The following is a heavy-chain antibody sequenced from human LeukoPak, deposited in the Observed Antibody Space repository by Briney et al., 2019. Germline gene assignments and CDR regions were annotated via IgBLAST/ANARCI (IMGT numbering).Heavy chain of an antibody. CDR3: ARKSQILRYFDWPTHGMDV. CDR2: IYTSGST. Sequence: SETLSLTCTVSGGSISSYYWSWIRQPAGKGLEWIGRIYTSGSTNYNPSLKSRVTMSVDTSKNQFSLKLSSVTAADTAMYYCARKSQILRYFDWPTHGMDVWGQGTTVTVSS. D-gene: IGHD3-9*01. V-gene: IGHV4-4*07. CDR1: GGSISSYY. J-gene: IGHJ6*02.